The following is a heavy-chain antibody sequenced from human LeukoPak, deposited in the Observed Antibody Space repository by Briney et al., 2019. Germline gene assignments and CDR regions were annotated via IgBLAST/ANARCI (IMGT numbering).Heavy chain of an antibody. CDR1: GFTFTSSA. D-gene: IGHD3-3*01. Sequence: SVKVSCKASGFTFTSSAMQWVRQARGQRLEWIGWIVVGSGNTNYAQKFQERVTITRDMSTSTAYMELSSLRSEDTAVHYCAASGYDFWSGQNAFDIWGQGTMVTVSS. CDR3: AASGYDFWSGQNAFDI. V-gene: IGHV1-58*02. J-gene: IGHJ3*02. CDR2: IVVGSGNT.